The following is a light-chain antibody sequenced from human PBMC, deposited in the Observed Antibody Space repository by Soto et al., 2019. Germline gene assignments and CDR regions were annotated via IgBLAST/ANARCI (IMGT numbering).Light chain of an antibody. CDR2: GAS. CDR3: QQYDSPPRT. J-gene: IGKJ1*01. V-gene: IGKV3-20*01. Sequence: EIVLTQSPGTLSLSPGERATLSCRAIQSVNSNYLAWYQQKPGQGPRVLMYGASSRATGIPDRFSGSGSGTDFTLTMSRLEPEDFEVYYWQQYDSPPRTFGQGTKVEIK. CDR1: QSVNSNY.